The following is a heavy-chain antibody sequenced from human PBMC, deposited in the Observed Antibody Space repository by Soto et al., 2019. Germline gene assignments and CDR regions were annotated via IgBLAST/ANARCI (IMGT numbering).Heavy chain of an antibody. Sequence: GSLKLSCVASGFTFSDFYMSWIRQAPGKGLEWVSYISLSRGYTKYADSVKGRFTISRDNAKNSLYLQMSSLRAEATAVYYCARSVDLDYWGQGTLVTVPQ. D-gene: IGHD2-15*01. CDR1: GFTFSDFY. J-gene: IGHJ4*02. V-gene: IGHV3-11*06. CDR2: ISLSRGYT. CDR3: ARSVDLDY.